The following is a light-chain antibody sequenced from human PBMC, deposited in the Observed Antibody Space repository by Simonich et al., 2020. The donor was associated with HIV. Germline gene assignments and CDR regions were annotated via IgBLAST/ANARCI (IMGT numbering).Light chain of an antibody. J-gene: IGKJ2*01. Sequence: DIVMTQSPDSLAVSLGERATINGKSSQTVLYNSNNKNFLAWYHQKPGQPPKLVNSWASTRDSGVPARFSGSGSGTDFTLTISNLQAEDVAVYYCQQYYSIPYTFGQGVQAGD. CDR1: QTVLYNSNNKNF. CDR2: WAS. V-gene: IGKV4-1*01. CDR3: QQYYSIPYT.